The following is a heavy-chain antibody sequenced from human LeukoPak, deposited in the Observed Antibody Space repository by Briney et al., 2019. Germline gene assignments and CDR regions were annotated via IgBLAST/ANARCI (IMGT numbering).Heavy chain of an antibody. Sequence: GASVNFSCKASGYTFTSYYMHWVRQAPGQGLEWMGIINPSGRSTTYAQKSQGRVTMTRETSTSTVYMELSSLRSEDTAVYYCARGYGDYAYWGQGTLVTVSS. J-gene: IGHJ4*02. CDR1: GYTFTSYY. D-gene: IGHD4-17*01. CDR3: ARGYGDYAY. V-gene: IGHV1-46*01. CDR2: INPSGRST.